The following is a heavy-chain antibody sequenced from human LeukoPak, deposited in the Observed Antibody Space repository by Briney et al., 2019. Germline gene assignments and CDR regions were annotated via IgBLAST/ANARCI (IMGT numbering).Heavy chain of an antibody. D-gene: IGHD3-3*01. V-gene: IGHV4-39*01. CDR1: GGSISSSSYY. J-gene: IGHJ4*02. CDR2: IYYSGST. CDR3: ARHVRLLEWLSSYYFDY. Sequence: EPSETLSLTCTVSGGSISSSSYYWGWIRQPPGKGLEWIGSIYYSGSTYYNPSLKSRVTISADTSKSQFSLRLTSVTAADTAVYYCARHVRLLEWLSSYYFDYWGQGTLVTVSS.